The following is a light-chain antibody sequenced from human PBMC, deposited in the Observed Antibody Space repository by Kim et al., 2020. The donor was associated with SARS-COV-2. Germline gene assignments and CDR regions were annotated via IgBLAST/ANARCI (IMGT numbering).Light chain of an antibody. J-gene: IGLJ1*01. Sequence: SQTATPTRPGNNNNVGYQVATRLQQHQGHPPKVLSYSNDNRPSGISERFSASRSGNTASLTITGLQPEDEADYYCSAWDSSLSALVFGSGTKVTVL. CDR3: SAWDSSLSALV. CDR2: SND. CDR1: NNNVGYQV. V-gene: IGLV10-54*01.